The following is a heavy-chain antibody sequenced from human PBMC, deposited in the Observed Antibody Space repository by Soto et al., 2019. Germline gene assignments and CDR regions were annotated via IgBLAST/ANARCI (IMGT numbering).Heavy chain of an antibody. CDR2: MNPNSGNT. CDR1: GYTFTSYD. D-gene: IGHD2-2*01. CDR3: ARGYTSDCSRTSCYPRDWFDP. J-gene: IGHJ5*02. Sequence: ASVKVSCKASGYTFTSYDINWVRQATGQGLEWMGWMNPNSGNTGYAQKFQGRVTMTRNTSISTAYMELSSLRSEDTAVYYCARGYTSDCSRTSCYPRDWFDPWGQGTLVTVSS. V-gene: IGHV1-8*01.